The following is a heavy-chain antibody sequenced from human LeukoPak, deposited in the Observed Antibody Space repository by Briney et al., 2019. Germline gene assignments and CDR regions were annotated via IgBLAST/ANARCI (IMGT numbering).Heavy chain of an antibody. D-gene: IGHD2-21*02. CDR1: GDSITRSNYY. J-gene: IGHJ3*02. Sequence: SETLSLTCTVSGDSITRSNYYWGWIRQPPGKGLEWIGRMYYSGSTYHNPSLKSRVTISVDTSKNQFSLRLTSVTAADTAVYYCARCARYCGGDCYPDGFDIWGQGTMVTVSS. CDR3: ARCARYCGGDCYPDGFDI. CDR2: MYYSGST. V-gene: IGHV4-39*07.